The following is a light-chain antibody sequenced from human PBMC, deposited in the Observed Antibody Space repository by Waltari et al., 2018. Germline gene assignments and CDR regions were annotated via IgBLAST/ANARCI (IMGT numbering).Light chain of an antibody. Sequence: QLTQSPSLSASVGDRVTITCRASEDISAFLAWFQQKPGKAPELLIFAASNLQSGVPSRFSGSGSGTDFTLTISSLQPEDFATYYCQHIKNFPLSFSGGTKVEIK. CDR3: QHIKNFPLS. CDR1: EDISAF. CDR2: AAS. J-gene: IGKJ4*01. V-gene: IGKV1-9*01.